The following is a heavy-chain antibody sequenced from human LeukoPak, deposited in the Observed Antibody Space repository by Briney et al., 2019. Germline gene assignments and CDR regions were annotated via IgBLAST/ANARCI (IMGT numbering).Heavy chain of an antibody. J-gene: IGHJ4*02. CDR3: ASNRRIWFRPGAWFDN. V-gene: IGHV4-30-2*01. CDR1: GGSISSGGYS. D-gene: IGHD3-10*01. Sequence: SETLSLTCAVSGGSISSGGYSWSWIRQPPGKGLEWIGYIYHSGSTDYNPSLKSRVTISVDTSKSQFSLNLSSVTAADTAVYFCASNRRIWFRPGAWFDNWGQGTLVTVSS. CDR2: IYHSGST.